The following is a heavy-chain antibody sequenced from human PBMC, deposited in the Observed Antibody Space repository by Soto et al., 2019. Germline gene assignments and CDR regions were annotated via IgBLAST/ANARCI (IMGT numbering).Heavy chain of an antibody. CDR1: GGSISSSSYY. CDR3: ARQRYYYGSGSPYYMDA. D-gene: IGHD3-10*01. V-gene: IGHV4-39*01. CDR2: IYYSGST. J-gene: IGHJ6*03. Sequence: QLQLQESGPGLVKPSETLSLTCTVSGGSISSSSYYWGWIRQPPGKGLEWIGSIYYSGSTYYNPSLKSRVTISVDTSKNQFSLKLSSVTAADTAVYYCARQRYYYGSGSPYYMDAWGKGTTVTVSS.